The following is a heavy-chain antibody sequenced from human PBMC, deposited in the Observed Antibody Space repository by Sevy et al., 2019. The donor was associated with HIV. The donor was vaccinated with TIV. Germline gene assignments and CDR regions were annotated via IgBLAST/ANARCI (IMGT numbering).Heavy chain of an antibody. J-gene: IGHJ4*02. V-gene: IGHV3-7*01. CDR2: IKQDMSEK. CDR1: GFTFSSYW. CDR3: ARAQQVTMLVVIGGLYFDF. Sequence: GGSLRLSCAASGFTFSSYWMTWVRQAPGKGLEWVANIKQDMSEKYYADSVKGRFTISRDNARISLYLQMESLRAEDTAVYYCARAQQVTMLVVIGGLYFDFWGQRTLVTVSS. D-gene: IGHD3-22*01.